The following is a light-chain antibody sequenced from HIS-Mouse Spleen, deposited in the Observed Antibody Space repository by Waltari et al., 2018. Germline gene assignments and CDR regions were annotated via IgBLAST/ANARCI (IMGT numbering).Light chain of an antibody. J-gene: IGLJ3*02. Sequence: QLVLTQSPSASASLGASVKLTCTLSSGHSSYAIAWHQQQPEKGPRYLMKLNSDGSHSKGDGIPDRFSGSSSGAERYLTSASLQSEDEADYYCQTWGTSWVFGGGTKLTVL. V-gene: IGLV4-69*01. CDR2: LNSDGSH. CDR3: QTWGTSWV. CDR1: SGHSSYA.